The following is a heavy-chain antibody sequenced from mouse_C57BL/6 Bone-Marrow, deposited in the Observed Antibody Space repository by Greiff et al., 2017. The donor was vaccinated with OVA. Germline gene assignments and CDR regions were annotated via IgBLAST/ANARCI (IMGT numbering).Heavy chain of an antibody. J-gene: IGHJ2*01. CDR1: GFTFTDYY. Sequence: EVKLVESGGGLVQPGGSLSLSCAASGFTFTDYYMSWVRQPPGKALEWLGFIRNKANGYTTEYSASVKGRFTIARDNSQSILYLQMNALRAEDSATYYCARQTAQATWDYWGQGTTLTVSS. V-gene: IGHV7-3*01. CDR3: ARQTAQATWDY. D-gene: IGHD3-2*02. CDR2: IRNKANGYTT.